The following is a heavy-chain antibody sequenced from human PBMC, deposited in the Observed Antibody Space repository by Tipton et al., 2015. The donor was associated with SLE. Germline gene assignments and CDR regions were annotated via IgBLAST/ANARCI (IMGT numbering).Heavy chain of an antibody. CDR1: GGAINSGSYW. J-gene: IGHJ6*03. Sequence: TLSLTCSVSGGAINSGSYWWTWLRQPPGKGLEWIGYIYYSGSTNYNPSLKSRVTISVDTSKNQFSLKLSSVTAADTAVYYCARDYSSSSSYYYYYMDVWGKGTTVTVSS. CDR3: ARDYSSSSSYYYYYMDV. CDR2: IYYSGST. V-gene: IGHV4-61*01. D-gene: IGHD6-6*01.